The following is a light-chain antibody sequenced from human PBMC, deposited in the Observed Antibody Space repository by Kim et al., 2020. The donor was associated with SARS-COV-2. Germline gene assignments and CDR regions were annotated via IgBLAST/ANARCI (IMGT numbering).Light chain of an antibody. CDR3: QQYNSYSRT. J-gene: IGKJ1*01. V-gene: IGKV1-5*03. CDR2: KAS. Sequence: ASVGDRVTLTCRASESISSWLACDQQRPGKAPKLLIYKASSLESVVPSRCSGSGSGTEFTLTISGLQPDDFATYYCQQYNSYSRTFGQGAKVDSK. CDR1: ESISSW.